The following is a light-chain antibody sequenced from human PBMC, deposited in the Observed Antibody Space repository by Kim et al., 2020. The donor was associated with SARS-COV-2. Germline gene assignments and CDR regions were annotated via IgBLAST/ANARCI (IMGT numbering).Light chain of an antibody. V-gene: IGKV3-20*01. CDR3: QQYSDYRT. J-gene: IGKJ1*01. CDR2: RAS. Sequence: EIVLTQSPGTLSLSPGERATLSCRASQSVSSSYLAWYQQKPGQAPRLLIYRASSRATGIPDRFSGSGSGTDFTLTISRLEAEDFAVYYCQQYSDYRTFGQGTKVDIK. CDR1: QSVSSSY.